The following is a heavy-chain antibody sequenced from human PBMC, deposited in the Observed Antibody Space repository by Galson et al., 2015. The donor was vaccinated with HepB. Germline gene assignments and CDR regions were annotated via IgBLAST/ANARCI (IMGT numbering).Heavy chain of an antibody. CDR2: IWYDGSNK. J-gene: IGHJ4*02. Sequence: SLRLSCAASGFTFSSYGMHWVRQAPGKGLEWVAVIWYDGSNKYYADSVKGRFTISRDNSKNTLYLQMNSLRAEDTAVYYCARDGAITMIEGVEDYWGQGTLVTVSS. V-gene: IGHV3-33*01. D-gene: IGHD3-22*01. CDR1: GFTFSSYG. CDR3: ARDGAITMIEGVEDY.